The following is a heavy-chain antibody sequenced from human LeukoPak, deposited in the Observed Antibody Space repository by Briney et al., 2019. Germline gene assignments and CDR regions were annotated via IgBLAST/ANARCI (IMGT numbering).Heavy chain of an antibody. CDR3: ARQRDRYYFDY. V-gene: IGHV3-66*02. J-gene: IGHJ4*02. D-gene: IGHD1-14*01. CDR2: FYSGGST. CDR1: GFTVNSNY. Sequence: PGGSLRLSCAASGFTVNSNYMGWVRQAPGKGLEWVSVFYSGGSTYYADSVKGRFTISRDNSKNTLYLQMNSLRAEDTAVYYCARQRDRYYFDYWGQGTLVTVSS.